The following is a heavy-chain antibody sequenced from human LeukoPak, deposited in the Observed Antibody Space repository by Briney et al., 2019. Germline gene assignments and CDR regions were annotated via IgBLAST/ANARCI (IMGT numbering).Heavy chain of an antibody. J-gene: IGHJ4*02. CDR1: GGTFSSYA. V-gene: IGHV1-69*13. CDR2: IIPIFGTA. Sequence: GASVKVSCKASGGTFSSYAISWVRQAPGQGLEWMGGIIPIFGTANYAQKFQGRVTITADESTSTAYMELSSLRSEDTAVYYCALPLWSGRYFDYWGQGTLVTVSS. CDR3: ALPLWSGRYFDY. D-gene: IGHD3-3*01.